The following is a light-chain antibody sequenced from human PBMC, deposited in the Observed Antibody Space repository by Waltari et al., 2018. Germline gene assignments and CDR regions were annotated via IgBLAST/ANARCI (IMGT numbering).Light chain of an antibody. Sequence: QVVLTQSPSASASLGASVKLTCTLSSGLSSYAIAWHQQQPEKGPRYLMKVNSGGSPSKGDGIPDRFSGSSSGAERYLTISSLQSEDEADYYCQTWGTGIHVVFGGGTKLTVL. CDR2: VNSGGSP. V-gene: IGLV4-69*01. CDR3: QTWGTGIHVV. J-gene: IGLJ2*01. CDR1: SGLSSYA.